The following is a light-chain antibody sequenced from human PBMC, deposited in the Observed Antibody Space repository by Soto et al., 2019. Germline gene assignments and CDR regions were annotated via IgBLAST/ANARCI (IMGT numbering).Light chain of an antibody. CDR3: QQYNDWPLT. J-gene: IGKJ1*01. CDR2: GAF. CDR1: QSVSSN. Sequence: IGLTQSPAKLSVSPGERVTLSCRASQSVSSNLAWYQQKPGQAPSLLIYGAFTRATGIPARFSGTGSGTEFTLTISSLQSEDFALYYCQQYNDWPLTFGQGTKVDIK. V-gene: IGKV3-15*01.